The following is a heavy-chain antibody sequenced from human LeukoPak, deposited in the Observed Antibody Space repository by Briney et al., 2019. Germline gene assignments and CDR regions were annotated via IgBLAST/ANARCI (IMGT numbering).Heavy chain of an antibody. CDR2: IGQDGSEK. CDR3: ARDRNKGATDY. D-gene: IGHD1-26*01. V-gene: IGHV3-7*01. CDR1: GFTFSTSW. J-gene: IGHJ4*02. Sequence: PGGSLRLSCAASGFTFSTSWMSWVRQAPGKGLEWVANIGQDGSEKNHVDSVKGRLTISRDNAKNSLFLQMNSLRVEDTALYYCARDRNKGATDYWGQGTLVTVSS.